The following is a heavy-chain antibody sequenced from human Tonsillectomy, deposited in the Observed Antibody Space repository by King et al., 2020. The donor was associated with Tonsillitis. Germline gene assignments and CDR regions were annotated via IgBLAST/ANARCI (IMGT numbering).Heavy chain of an antibody. J-gene: IGHJ2*01. V-gene: IGHV4-34*01. Sequence: VQLQQWGAGLLKPSETLSLTCAVSDGSLSGYYWSWIRQPPGKGLEWVGEISHSGSTKYKPSLKSRVTISLDTSRSQFFLKLTSVTAADTAVYYLARNFDLWGRGTLVTVSS. CDR1: DGSLSGYY. CDR3: ARNFDL. CDR2: ISHSGST.